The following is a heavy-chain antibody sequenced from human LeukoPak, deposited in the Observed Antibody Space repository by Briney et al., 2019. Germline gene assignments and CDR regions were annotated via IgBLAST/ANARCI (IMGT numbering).Heavy chain of an antibody. CDR1: GGSISSGGYY. Sequence: SETPSLTCSVSGGSISSGGYYWGWIRQAPGKGLEWIGYIYHSGSTYYNPSLKSRVTISVDRSKNQFSLKLSSVTAADTAVYYCASSPKHYYYYMYVWGKGTTVTVSS. CDR3: ASSPKHYYYYMYV. V-gene: IGHV4-30-2*01. CDR2: IYHSGST. J-gene: IGHJ6*03.